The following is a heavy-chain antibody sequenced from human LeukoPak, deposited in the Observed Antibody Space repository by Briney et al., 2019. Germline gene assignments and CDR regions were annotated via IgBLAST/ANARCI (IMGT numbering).Heavy chain of an antibody. Sequence: GASVKVSCKPTVYSFTAYYIFWMRQAPGQGLECMGWINLYNGATMYAQRFQSRVTMTRDTSISTAYMELSRLRSDDTATSYCASWAGGNEPVTSFDYWGQGTLVTVPS. CDR3: ASWAGGNEPVTSFDY. CDR2: INLYNGAT. J-gene: IGHJ4*02. V-gene: IGHV1-2*02. CDR1: VYSFTAYY. D-gene: IGHD1-14*01.